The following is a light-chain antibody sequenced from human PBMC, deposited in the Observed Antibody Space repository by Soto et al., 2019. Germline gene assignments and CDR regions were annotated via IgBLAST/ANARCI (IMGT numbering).Light chain of an antibody. V-gene: IGKV1-5*03. CDR3: QQYYSYMWT. CDR2: KAS. Sequence: DIQMTQSPSTLSASIGDRVTVTCRASQSISSWLAWYQQRPGKAPKLLIYKASNLESGVPSRFSGSGSGTEFALTISSLQPDDFATYYCQQYYSYMWTFGQGTKVEIK. J-gene: IGKJ1*01. CDR1: QSISSW.